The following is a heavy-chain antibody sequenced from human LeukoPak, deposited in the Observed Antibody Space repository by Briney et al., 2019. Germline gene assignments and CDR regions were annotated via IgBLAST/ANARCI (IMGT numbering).Heavy chain of an antibody. D-gene: IGHD3-10*01. J-gene: IGHJ3*02. CDR2: IGASGDNI. Sequence: GGSLRLSCEASGFTFHNYAMAWVRQAPGRGLEYVSSIGASGDNIYYGGSVKGRFTISRDNSKNTLFLQMNSLRAEDTALYYCATQSPDYSIGPSYGSFNIWGQGTKVTVSS. CDR1: GFTFHNYA. V-gene: IGHV3-23*01. CDR3: ATQSPDYSIGPSYGSFNI.